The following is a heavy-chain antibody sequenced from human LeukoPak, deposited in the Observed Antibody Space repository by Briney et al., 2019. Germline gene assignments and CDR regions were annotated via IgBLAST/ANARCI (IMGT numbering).Heavy chain of an antibody. Sequence: ASVKVSCKASGYTFTAYYIHWVRQAPGQGLEWMGRINPNTGGTNYAQKFRGRVTMTRDTSITTAYMELSRLTSDDTAIYYCAKVPPSITAAGNWLDPWGQGALVTVSS. CDR3: AKVPPSITAAGNWLDP. J-gene: IGHJ5*02. D-gene: IGHD6-13*01. V-gene: IGHV1-2*06. CDR1: GYTFTAYY. CDR2: INPNTGGT.